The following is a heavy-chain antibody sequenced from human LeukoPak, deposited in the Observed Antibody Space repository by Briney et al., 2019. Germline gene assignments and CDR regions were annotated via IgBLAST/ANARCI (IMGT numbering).Heavy chain of an antibody. J-gene: IGHJ4*02. CDR3: ANERRPGIAAAGTNLEGN. CDR2: ISGSGGST. Sequence: PGGSLRLSCAASGFTVSSNYMSWVRQAPGKGLEWVSAISGSGGSTYYADSVKGRFTISRDNSKNTLYLQMNSLRAEDTAVYYCANERRPGIAAAGTNLEGNWGQGTLVTVSS. D-gene: IGHD6-13*01. CDR1: GFTVSSNY. V-gene: IGHV3-23*01.